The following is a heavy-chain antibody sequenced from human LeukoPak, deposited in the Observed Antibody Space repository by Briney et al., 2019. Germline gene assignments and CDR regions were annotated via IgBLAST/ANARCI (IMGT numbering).Heavy chain of an antibody. CDR2: ISYDGSNK. J-gene: IGHJ3*02. V-gene: IGHV3-30-3*01. CDR3: AREGGSYSPGDAFDI. Sequence: GRSLRLSCAASGFTFSSYAMHWVRQAPGKGLEWVAVISYDGSNKYYADSVKGRFTIPRDNSKNTLYLQMNSLRAEDTAVYYCAREGGSYSPGDAFDIWGQGTMVTVSS. CDR1: GFTFSSYA. D-gene: IGHD1-26*01.